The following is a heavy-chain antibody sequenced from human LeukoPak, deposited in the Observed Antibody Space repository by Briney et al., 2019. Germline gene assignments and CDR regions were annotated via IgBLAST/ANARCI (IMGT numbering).Heavy chain of an antibody. V-gene: IGHV4-34*01. CDR1: GGSFSGYY. J-gene: IGHJ4*02. CDR3: ARLNDFWSGYFDY. CDR2: INHSGST. Sequence: PSETLSLTCAVYGGSFSGYYWSWIRQPPGKGLEWIGEINHSGSTNYNPSLKSRVTISVDTSKNQFSLKLSSVTAADTAVHYCARLNDFWSGYFDYWGQGTLVTVSS. D-gene: IGHD3-3*01.